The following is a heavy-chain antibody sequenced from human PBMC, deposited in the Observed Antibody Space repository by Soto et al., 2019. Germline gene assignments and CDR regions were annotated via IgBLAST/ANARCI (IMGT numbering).Heavy chain of an antibody. CDR2: ISYDGSNK. J-gene: IGHJ4*02. CDR3: AKDLTYDSSGLEY. D-gene: IGHD3-22*01. Sequence: RGSLRLSCAASGFTFSSYAMHWVRQAPGKGLEWVAVISYDGSNKYYADSVKGRFTISRDNSKNTLYLQMNSLRAEDTAVYYCAKDLTYDSSGLEYWGQGTLFTVSS. V-gene: IGHV3-30-3*01. CDR1: GFTFSSYA.